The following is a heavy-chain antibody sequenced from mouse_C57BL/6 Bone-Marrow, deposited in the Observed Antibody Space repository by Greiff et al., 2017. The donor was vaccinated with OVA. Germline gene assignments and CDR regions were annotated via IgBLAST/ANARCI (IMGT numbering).Heavy chain of an antibody. V-gene: IGHV1-59*01. Sequence: VQLQQPGAELVRPGTSVKLSCKASGYTFTSYWMHWVKQRPGQGLEWIGVIDPSDSYTNYNQKVKGKATLTVDKSSSTDYMQLSSLTSENSAVYYCARKGALDYWGQGTSVTVSS. CDR2: IDPSDSYT. CDR3: ARKGALDY. CDR1: GYTFTSYW. J-gene: IGHJ4*01.